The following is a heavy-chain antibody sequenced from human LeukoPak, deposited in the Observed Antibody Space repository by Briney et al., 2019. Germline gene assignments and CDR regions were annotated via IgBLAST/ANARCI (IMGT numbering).Heavy chain of an antibody. V-gene: IGHV1-46*01. CDR1: GYTFTSYY. Sequence: ASVKVSCKASGYTFTSYYMHWVRQAPGQGLEWMGIIHPSGGSTSYAQKFQGRVTMARDTSTSTVYMELSSLRSEDTAVYYCARGCSSTSCYLPSWFDPWGQGTLVTVSS. CDR3: ARGCSSTSCYLPSWFDP. D-gene: IGHD2-2*01. J-gene: IGHJ5*02. CDR2: IHPSGGST.